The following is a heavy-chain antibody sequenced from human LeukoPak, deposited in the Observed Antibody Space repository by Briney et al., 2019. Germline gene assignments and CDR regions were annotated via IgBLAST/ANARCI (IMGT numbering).Heavy chain of an antibody. V-gene: IGHV3-7*01. D-gene: IGHD4-17*01. J-gene: IGHJ4*02. CDR2: IKQDGSEK. CDR1: GFTFSSYW. CDR3: ARDQYGDYVGDYFDY. Sequence: GGSLRLSCAASGFTFSSYWMSWVRQAPGKGLEWVANIKQDGSEKYYVDSVKGQFTISRDNAKNSLYLQMNSLRAEDTAVYYCARDQYGDYVGDYFDYWGQGTLVTVSS.